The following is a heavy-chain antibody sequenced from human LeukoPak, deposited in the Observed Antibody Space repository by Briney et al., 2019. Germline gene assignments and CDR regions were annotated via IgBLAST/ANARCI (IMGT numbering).Heavy chain of an antibody. CDR1: GFTFSSYA. D-gene: IGHD3-10*01. V-gene: IGHV3-23*01. CDR2: ISGSGGST. CDR3: AKSYGSGSPPFDY. J-gene: IGHJ4*02. Sequence: GESLKISCAASGFTFSSYAMSWVRQAPGKGLEWVSAISGSGGSTYYADSVKGRFTISRDNSKNTLYLQMNSLRAEDTAVYYCAKSYGSGSPPFDYWGQGTLVTVSS.